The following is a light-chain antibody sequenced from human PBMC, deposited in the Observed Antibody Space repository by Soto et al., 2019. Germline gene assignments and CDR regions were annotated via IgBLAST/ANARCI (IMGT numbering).Light chain of an antibody. J-gene: IGLJ3*02. CDR2: EVS. CDR1: SSDVGGYNY. V-gene: IGLV2-14*01. CDR3: SSYTSSSNWV. Sequence: QSALTQPASVSGSPGQSITISCTGTSSDVGGYNYVSWYQQHPGKAPKLMIYEVSNRPSGVSNRFSGSKSGNTASLTISGLQAEDEADYYCSSYTSSSNWVSGGGTKLTVL.